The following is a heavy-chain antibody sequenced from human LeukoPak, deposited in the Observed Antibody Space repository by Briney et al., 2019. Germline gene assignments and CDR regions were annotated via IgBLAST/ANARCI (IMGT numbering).Heavy chain of an antibody. CDR3: ASRSTGFDY. J-gene: IGHJ4*02. CDR1: GGSFSGYY. CDR2: INHSGST. Sequence: SETLSPTCAVYGGSFSGYYWSWIRQPPGKGLEWIGEINHSGSTNYNPSLKSRVTIPVDTSKNQFSLKLSSLTAADTAVYYCASRSTGFDYWGQGTLVTVSS. D-gene: IGHD4-17*01. V-gene: IGHV4-34*01.